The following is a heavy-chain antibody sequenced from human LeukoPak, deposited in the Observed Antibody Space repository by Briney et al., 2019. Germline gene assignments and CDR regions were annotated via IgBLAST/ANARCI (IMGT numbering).Heavy chain of an antibody. CDR3: ARESLPAAINYYYYMDV. Sequence: SVKVSCKASGGTFSSYAISWVRQAPGQGREWMGRIVPIFGTANYAQKFQGRVTITTDESTSTAYMELSSLRSEDTAVYYCARESLPAAINYYYYMDVWGKGTTVTVSS. V-gene: IGHV1-69*05. CDR2: IVPIFGTA. CDR1: GGTFSSYA. D-gene: IGHD2-2*01. J-gene: IGHJ6*03.